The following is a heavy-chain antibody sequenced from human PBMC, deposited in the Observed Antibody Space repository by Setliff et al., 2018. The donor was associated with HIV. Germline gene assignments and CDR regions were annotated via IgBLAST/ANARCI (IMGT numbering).Heavy chain of an antibody. Sequence: GSLRLSCAASGFTFDEYTMHWVRQAPGKGLEWVSLISWDGGSTYYADSVKGRFTVSRDNSKNSLYLQMNSLRTEDTALYYCVKGITGFYSGSYNIGGMDVWGKGTTVTVSS. CDR2: ISWDGGST. CDR1: GFTFDEYT. D-gene: IGHD1-26*01. J-gene: IGHJ6*03. CDR3: VKGITGFYSGSYNIGGMDV. V-gene: IGHV3-43*01.